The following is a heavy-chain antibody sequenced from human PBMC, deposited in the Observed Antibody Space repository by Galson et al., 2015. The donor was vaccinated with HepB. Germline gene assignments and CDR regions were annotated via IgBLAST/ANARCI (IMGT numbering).Heavy chain of an antibody. CDR1: GGTFSSYA. J-gene: IGHJ3*02. V-gene: IGHV1-69*13. CDR3: ARDRYSSGWYSVSYAFDI. Sequence: SVKVSCKASGGTFSSYAISWVRQAPGQGLEWMGGIIPIFGTANYAQKFQGRVTITADESTSTAYMELSSLRSEDTAVYYCARDRYSSGWYSVSYAFDIWGQGTMVTVSS. D-gene: IGHD6-19*01. CDR2: IIPIFGTA.